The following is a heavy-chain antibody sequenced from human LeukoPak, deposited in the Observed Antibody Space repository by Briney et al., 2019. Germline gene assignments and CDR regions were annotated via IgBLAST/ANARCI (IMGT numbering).Heavy chain of an antibody. CDR3: ARQSVAAAGDFDY. Sequence: SETLSLTCAVSGYSISSGYYWGWLRQPPGKGLEWIGSIYHSGRTYYNPPLKSRVTITVDTSTNQSSLKLSLLTAAATALHYCARQSVAAAGDFDYWGQGTLVTVSS. V-gene: IGHV4-38-2*01. CDR1: GYSISSGYY. CDR2: IYHSGRT. D-gene: IGHD6-13*01. J-gene: IGHJ4*02.